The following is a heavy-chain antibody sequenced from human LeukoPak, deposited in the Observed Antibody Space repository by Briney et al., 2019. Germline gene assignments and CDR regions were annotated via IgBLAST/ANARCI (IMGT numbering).Heavy chain of an antibody. D-gene: IGHD2-2*01. Sequence: ASVKVSCKASGYTFTSYYMHWVRQATGQGLEWLGWMNPSSGNTGYAQKFQGRVTMTRDTSISTAYMELSSLRSEDTAVYYCASPPYCSSTSCYQYFQHWGQGTLVTVSS. V-gene: IGHV1-8*01. CDR2: MNPSSGNT. J-gene: IGHJ1*01. CDR1: GYTFTSYY. CDR3: ASPPYCSSTSCYQYFQH.